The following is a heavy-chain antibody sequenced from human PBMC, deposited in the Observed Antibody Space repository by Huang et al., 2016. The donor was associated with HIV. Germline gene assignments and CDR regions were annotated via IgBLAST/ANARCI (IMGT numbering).Heavy chain of an antibody. CDR3: ARYLPVGIAGVTVGLDY. CDR1: GFTFYTYS. Sequence: EVQLVESGGGVVQPGGSLRLSCVASGFTFYTYSMNWVRQDPGKGLGWLSYIGMSDSCINYADSLNVRFTISRDTAKTSLYLQMNSLSAEDTAVYYCARYLPVGIAGVTVGLDYWCQGTLVSVSS. CDR2: IGMSDSCI. D-gene: IGHD1-20*01. V-gene: IGHV3-48*01. J-gene: IGHJ4*02.